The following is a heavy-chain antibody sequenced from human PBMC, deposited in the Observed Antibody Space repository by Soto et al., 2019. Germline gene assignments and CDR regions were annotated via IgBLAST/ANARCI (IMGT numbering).Heavy chain of an antibody. CDR2: IIPIFGTA. V-gene: IGHV1-69*13. CDR1: GGTFSSYA. J-gene: IGHJ6*02. Sequence: ASVKVSCKASGGTFSSYAISWVRQAPGQGLEWMGGIIPIFGTANYAQKFQGRVTITADESTSTAYMELSSLRSEDTAVYYCARGRASRPYYYYYGMDVWGQGTTVTVSS. CDR3: ARGRASRPYYYYYGMDV.